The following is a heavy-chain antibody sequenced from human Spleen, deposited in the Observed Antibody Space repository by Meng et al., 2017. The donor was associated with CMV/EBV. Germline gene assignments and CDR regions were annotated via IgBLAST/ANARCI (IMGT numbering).Heavy chain of an antibody. Sequence: ASVKVSCKASGYTFTSYDINWVRQAPRRGLEWVGWINPNSVNTGYAQKFQGRVTITSDTSISTAYMELSSLRSEDTAVYYCARGSFPLDEYWGQGTLVTVSS. CDR1: GYTFTSYD. V-gene: IGHV1-8*03. CDR2: INPNSVNT. CDR3: ARGSFPLDEY. J-gene: IGHJ4*02. D-gene: IGHD1-1*01.